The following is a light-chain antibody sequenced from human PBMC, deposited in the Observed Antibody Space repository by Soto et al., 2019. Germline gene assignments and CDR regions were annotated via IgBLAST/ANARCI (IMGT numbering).Light chain of an antibody. CDR2: GAS. V-gene: IGKV3-20*01. J-gene: IGKJ1*01. Sequence: EIVLTQSPGTLSLSPGERATLSCRASQSVSSTYLAWYQHKPGQAPRLLIYGASSRATGIPDRFSGSGSGTDFTLTISSLEPEDFAVYYCQQYGSSPWTFGQGTKVDIK. CDR3: QQYGSSPWT. CDR1: QSVSSTY.